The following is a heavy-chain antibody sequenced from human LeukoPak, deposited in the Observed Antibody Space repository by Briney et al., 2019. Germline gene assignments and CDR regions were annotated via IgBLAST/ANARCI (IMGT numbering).Heavy chain of an antibody. J-gene: IGHJ3*02. CDR1: GFIFKDFP. V-gene: IGHV3-23*01. CDR2: ISAGGDLT. D-gene: IGHD3-10*01. CDR3: AKSLFTSAAGSGRASDI. Sequence: GGSLRLSCAVSGFIFKDFPMTWVRQAPGKGLEWLSGISAGGDLTFHADSLKGRFTISRDNYKNTLYLQMDSLRAEDTAVYYCAKSLFTSAAGSGRASDIWGQGTMVTVSS.